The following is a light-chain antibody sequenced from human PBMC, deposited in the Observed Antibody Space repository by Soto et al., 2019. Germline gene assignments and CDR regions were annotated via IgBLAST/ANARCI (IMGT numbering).Light chain of an antibody. Sequence: EIVLTQSPGTLSLSPGERATLSCRASQSVSNYLAWYQRKPGQAPRLLIYGASSRATGIPDWFIGSGSGTDFTLTISRLEPEDFAVYYCHQYGGSPQTFGQGTKVEIK. J-gene: IGKJ1*01. CDR2: GAS. CDR3: HQYGGSPQT. V-gene: IGKV3-20*01. CDR1: QSVSNY.